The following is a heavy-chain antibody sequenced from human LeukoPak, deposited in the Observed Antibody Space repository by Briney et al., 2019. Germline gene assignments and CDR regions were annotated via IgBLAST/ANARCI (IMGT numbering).Heavy chain of an antibody. CDR3: AMFYGDYDY. CDR1: GYTFTSYD. CDR2: MNPNSGNT. Sequence: EASVKVSCKASGYTFTSYDINWVRQATGQGLEWMGWMNPNSGNTGYAQKFQGRVTLTRNTSISTAYMELSTLRSEDAAVYYCAMFYGDYDYWGQGTLVTVSS. J-gene: IGHJ4*02. D-gene: IGHD4-17*01. V-gene: IGHV1-8*01.